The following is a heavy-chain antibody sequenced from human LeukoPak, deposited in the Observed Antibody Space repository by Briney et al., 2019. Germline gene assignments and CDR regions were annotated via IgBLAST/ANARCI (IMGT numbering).Heavy chain of an antibody. CDR2: ISHEGSYQ. CDR1: GFPFSSYG. D-gene: IGHD6-19*01. V-gene: IGHV3-30*03. J-gene: IGHJ4*02. Sequence: PGRSLRLSCAASGFPFSSYGIHWVRQAPGKGLEWVAVISHEGSYQNYADSVKGRFTISRDNSKSMVFLQMNSLSAEDTAVYYCARTREQWQVLDYWGQGTLVTVSS. CDR3: ARTREQWQVLDY.